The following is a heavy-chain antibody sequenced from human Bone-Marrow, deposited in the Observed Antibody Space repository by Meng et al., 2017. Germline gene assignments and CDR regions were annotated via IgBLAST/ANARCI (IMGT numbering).Heavy chain of an antibody. CDR2: ISGYNGDT. CDR3: TRVSGGSFVGAADY. V-gene: IGHV1-18*01. Sequence: ASVKVSCKTSGYSFDIYGVNWVRQAPGQGLEWMGWISGYNGDTKYRESLQGRVTMTTETSTSTAYLELRGLTSDDTAVYYCTRVSGGSFVGAADYWGQGTLVTVSS. D-gene: IGHD1-26*01. CDR1: GYSFDIYG. J-gene: IGHJ4*02.